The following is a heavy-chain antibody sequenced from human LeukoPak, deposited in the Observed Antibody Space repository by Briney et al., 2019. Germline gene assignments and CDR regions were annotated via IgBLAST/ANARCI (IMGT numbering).Heavy chain of an antibody. J-gene: IGHJ5*02. Sequence: GGSLRLSCSASGFTFSSYAMSWVRQAPGKGLEWVSGISGSGDNTYYADSVKGRFTISRDNSQNTLYLQIDSLRAEDTAIYYCAKDVWWSVSWGQGTLVTVSS. D-gene: IGHD2-8*02. CDR2: ISGSGDNT. CDR3: AKDVWWSVS. V-gene: IGHV3-23*01. CDR1: GFTFSSYA.